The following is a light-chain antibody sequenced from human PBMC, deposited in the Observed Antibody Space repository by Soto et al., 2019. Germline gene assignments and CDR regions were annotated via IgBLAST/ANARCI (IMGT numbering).Light chain of an antibody. Sequence: DIVMTQSPLSLPVTPGEPASISCRSSQSLLHSNGYNYLDWYLQKPGQSPQLLIYLGSNRASGVPDRFSGSGSGTYFTLKISRVEAEDVGVYYCMQALQTPRTF. CDR3: MQALQTPRT. V-gene: IGKV2-28*01. CDR2: LGS. CDR1: QSLLHSNGYNY. J-gene: IGKJ1*01.